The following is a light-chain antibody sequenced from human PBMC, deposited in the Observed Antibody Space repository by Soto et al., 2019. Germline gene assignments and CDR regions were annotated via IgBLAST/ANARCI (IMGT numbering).Light chain of an antibody. V-gene: IGKV3-11*01. CDR2: DAS. CDR3: QRRMNWPT. Sequence: EIALTHAPATLSFSPGEIATLSFTTSQSVGTYFHWYQQRPGQAPKLLIYDASNSATGIPVRFSGSGSGTDFILTINSLAPEDVAVYYCQRRMNWPTFGGGTKVEIK. J-gene: IGKJ4*01. CDR1: QSVGTY.